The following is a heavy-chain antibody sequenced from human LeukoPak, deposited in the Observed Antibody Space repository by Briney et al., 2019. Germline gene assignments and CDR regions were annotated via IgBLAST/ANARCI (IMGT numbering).Heavy chain of an antibody. V-gene: IGHV3-7*03. CDR2: IKEDGSEK. J-gene: IGHJ4*02. D-gene: IGHD6-25*01. Sequence: GGSLRLSCVASGFIFSSYWMSWVRQAPGKGLEWVANIKEDGSEKDYLDSVKGRFTISRDNTKNSVYLQISSLRADDTAVYYCARDTRGGHFDYWGQGTLVTVSS. CDR3: ARDTRGGHFDY. CDR1: GFIFSSYW.